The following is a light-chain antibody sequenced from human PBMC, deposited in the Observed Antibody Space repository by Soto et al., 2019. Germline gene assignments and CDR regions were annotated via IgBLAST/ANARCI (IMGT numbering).Light chain of an antibody. CDR2: RNN. J-gene: IGLJ2*01. CDR3: AAWDDSLSGPV. Sequence: QLVLTQPPSASGTPGQRVTISCSGSRSNIGSNYVYWYQQLPGTAPKLLIYRNNQRPSGVPDRFSGSKSGTSASLAISGLRSEDEADYYCAAWDDSLSGPVFGGGTKVTVL. V-gene: IGLV1-47*01. CDR1: RSNIGSNY.